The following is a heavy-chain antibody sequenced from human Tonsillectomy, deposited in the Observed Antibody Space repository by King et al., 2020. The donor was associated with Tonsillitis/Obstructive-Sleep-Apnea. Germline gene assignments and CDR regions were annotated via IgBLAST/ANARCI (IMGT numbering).Heavy chain of an antibody. CDR2: INTNTGNP. Sequence: QLVQSGSELKKPGASVKVSCKASGYTFTSYAMNWVRQAPGQGLEWLGWINTNTGNPTYAKGFTGRFVFSLDTSVSTADLQISSLKAEDTAVYYCARDDYGDSVDHYWFDPWGQGTLVTVSS. CDR1: GYTFTSYA. V-gene: IGHV7-4-1*02. CDR3: ARDDYGDSVDHYWFDP. J-gene: IGHJ5*02. D-gene: IGHD4-17*01.